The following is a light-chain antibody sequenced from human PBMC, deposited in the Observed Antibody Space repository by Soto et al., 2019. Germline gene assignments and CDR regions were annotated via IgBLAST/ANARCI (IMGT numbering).Light chain of an antibody. V-gene: IGKV1-5*03. J-gene: IGKJ1*01. Sequence: DIQMTQSPSTLSASVGDRVTITCRASQSISVWLAWFQQKPGNAPKLLIYKASTLASRVPSRFSGSGSGTEFTLTISSLQPDDSATYYCQQYNNRWTFGQGTTVAI. CDR3: QQYNNRWT. CDR2: KAS. CDR1: QSISVW.